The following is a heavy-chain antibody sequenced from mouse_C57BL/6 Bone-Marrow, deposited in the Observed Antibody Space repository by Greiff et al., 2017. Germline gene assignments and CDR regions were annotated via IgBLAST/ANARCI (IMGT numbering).Heavy chain of an antibody. J-gene: IGHJ3*01. D-gene: IGHD1-1*01. V-gene: IGHV1-50*01. Sequence: VQLQQPGAELVKPGASVKLSCKASGYTFTSYWMQWVKQRPGQGLEWIGEIDPSDSYTNYNQKFKGKATLTVDTSSSTAYMQLSSLTSEDSAVYYCARGLRSAWFAYWGQGTLVTVSA. CDR1: GYTFTSYW. CDR2: IDPSDSYT. CDR3: ARGLRSAWFAY.